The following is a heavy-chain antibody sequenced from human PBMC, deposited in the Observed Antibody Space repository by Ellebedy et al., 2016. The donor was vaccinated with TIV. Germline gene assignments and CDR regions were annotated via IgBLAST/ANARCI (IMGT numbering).Heavy chain of an antibody. J-gene: IGHJ6*02. V-gene: IGHV1-46*01. Sequence: ASVKVSXXASGYTFTSYYMHWVRQPPRQGLEWMGIINPSGGSTSYAQKFQGRVTMTRDTSTSTVYMELSSLRSEDTAVYYCARAGTPYYYGSGNGMDVWGQGTTVTVSS. CDR2: INPSGGST. CDR3: ARAGTPYYYGSGNGMDV. D-gene: IGHD3-10*01. CDR1: GYTFTSYY.